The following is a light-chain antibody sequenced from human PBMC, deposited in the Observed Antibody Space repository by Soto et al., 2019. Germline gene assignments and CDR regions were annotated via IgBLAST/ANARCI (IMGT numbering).Light chain of an antibody. J-gene: IGKJ1*01. CDR1: QSLTSSY. CDR3: QQYDGSPRT. Sequence: EIVLTQSPGTLSLSPGERATLSCRASQSLTSSYLAWYQQKPGHAPRLLIYGASSRATGIPDRFSGSGSGTDFTLTISRLEPEDFAVYYCQQYDGSPRTFGQGTKVEIK. CDR2: GAS. V-gene: IGKV3-20*01.